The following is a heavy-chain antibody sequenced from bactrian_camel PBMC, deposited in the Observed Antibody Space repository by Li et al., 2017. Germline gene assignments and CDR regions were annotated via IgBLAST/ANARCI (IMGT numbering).Heavy chain of an antibody. D-gene: IGHD4*01. CDR3: VTFGDYGYDIGH. V-gene: IGHV3S40*01. Sequence: DVQLVESGGGLVQPGGSLSLSCAASGFTFSRYDMTWVRQPPGKGLEWVSGINNFARSTDYADSVKGRFTISRDNAKNTLYLQLSTLKPEDTARYYCVTFGDYGYDIGHWGQGTQVTVS. J-gene: IGHJ4*01. CDR2: INNFARST. CDR1: GFTFSRYD.